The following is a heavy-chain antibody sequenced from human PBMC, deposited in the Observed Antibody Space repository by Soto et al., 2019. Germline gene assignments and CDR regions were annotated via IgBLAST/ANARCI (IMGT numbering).Heavy chain of an antibody. V-gene: IGHV3-48*02. J-gene: IGHJ4*02. CDR1: GFTFSSYG. CDR2: ISIRSTNI. Sequence: EVQLVESGGGLVQPGGSLGLSCAASGFTFSSYGMNWFRKTPGKGLEWVSYISIRSTNIHYADSVKGRFTISRANAKNSLDLQINGLGDEDTAVYYCARGAAGNAYFWGQGIPVTVSS. D-gene: IGHD6-13*01. CDR3: ARGAAGNAYF.